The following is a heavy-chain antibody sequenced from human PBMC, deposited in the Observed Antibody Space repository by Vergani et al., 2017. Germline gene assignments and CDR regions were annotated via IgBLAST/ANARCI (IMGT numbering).Heavy chain of an antibody. V-gene: IGHV4-34*01. CDR1: DRSFNDYW. Sequence: QAQLQQWGAGLLKPSETLSLTCAISDRSFNDYWWTWIRQPPGKGLEWIGEIRHDGSTHYSPSLKSRVTISIDTSTHQCSLNLRSVTAADTAVYYCAREGYCTNGVCFTLSDVWGQGALVTVSS. D-gene: IGHD2-8*01. CDR2: IRHDGST. CDR3: AREGYCTNGVCFTLSDV. J-gene: IGHJ4*02.